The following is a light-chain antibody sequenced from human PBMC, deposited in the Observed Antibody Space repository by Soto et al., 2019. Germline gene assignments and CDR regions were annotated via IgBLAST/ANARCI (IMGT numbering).Light chain of an antibody. CDR2: VAS. CDR1: HNIINY. CDR3: QQSYNAPIT. J-gene: IGKJ5*01. V-gene: IGKV1-39*01. Sequence: DIQMTQSPSSLSASVGDRVTMTCRASHNIINYLNWYQQKPGKAPQLLIYVASMLESGVPSRFSGSGSGTDFTLTISSLQPEDFATYYCQQSYNAPITFGQGTRLEI.